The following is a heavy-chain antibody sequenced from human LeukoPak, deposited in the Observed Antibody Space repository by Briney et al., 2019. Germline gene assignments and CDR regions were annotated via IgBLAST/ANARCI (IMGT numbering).Heavy chain of an antibody. CDR3: ASENWYYYGSGSQGYYYGMDV. CDR2: IYTSGST. CDR1: GGSISSYY. V-gene: IGHV4-4*07. J-gene: IGHJ6*02. Sequence: PSETLSLTCTVSGGSISSYYWSWIRQPAGKGLEWIGRIYTSGSTNYNPSLKSRVTMSVDTSKNQFSLKLSSVTAADTAVYYCASENWYYYGSGSQGYYYGMDVWGQGTTVTVSS. D-gene: IGHD3-10*01.